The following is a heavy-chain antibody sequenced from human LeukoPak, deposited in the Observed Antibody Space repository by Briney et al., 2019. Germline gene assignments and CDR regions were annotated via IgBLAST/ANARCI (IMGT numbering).Heavy chain of an antibody. Sequence: GGSLRLSCAASGFTFSSYAMSWVRQAPGRGLEWVSFISSGSSYIYYADSVKGRFTISRDNAKNSLFLQMNSLRVEDTAVYYCARAIAATHYFDQWGQGILVTVSS. CDR2: ISSGSSYI. D-gene: IGHD6-13*01. J-gene: IGHJ4*02. CDR3: ARAIAATHYFDQ. CDR1: GFTFSSYA. V-gene: IGHV3-21*01.